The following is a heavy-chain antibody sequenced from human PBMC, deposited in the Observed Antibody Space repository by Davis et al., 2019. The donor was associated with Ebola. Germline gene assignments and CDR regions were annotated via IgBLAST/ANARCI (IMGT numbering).Heavy chain of an antibody. Sequence: PSVKVSCKAPGYTFTNYAMHWVRQAPGQRLEWMGWIHGGNGNRKYSQKFQGRVTITMDTSASTAYMELSSLRSEDTAVYYCARAAFGYNSGWYADYWGQGTLVTVSS. D-gene: IGHD6-19*01. J-gene: IGHJ4*02. CDR1: GYTFTNYA. V-gene: IGHV1-3*01. CDR2: IHGGNGNR. CDR3: ARAAFGYNSGWYADY.